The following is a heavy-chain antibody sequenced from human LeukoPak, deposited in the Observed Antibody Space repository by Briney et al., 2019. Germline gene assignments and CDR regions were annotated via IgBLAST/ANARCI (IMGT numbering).Heavy chain of an antibody. V-gene: IGHV3-7*01. J-gene: IGHJ4*02. Sequence: GGSLRLSCAASGFPFSSYWMSWVRQAPGKGLEWVANIRHDGSETYYVDSLRGRFTISRDNAKNLVYLQMSGLRAEDTVIYSCAREETSDYESNGYLDFGGQGTVVTVSS. CDR2: IRHDGSET. D-gene: IGHD3-22*01. CDR1: GFPFSSYW. CDR3: AREETSDYESNGYLDF.